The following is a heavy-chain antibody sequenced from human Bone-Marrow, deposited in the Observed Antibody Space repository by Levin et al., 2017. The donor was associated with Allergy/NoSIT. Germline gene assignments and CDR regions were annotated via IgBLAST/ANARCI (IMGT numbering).Heavy chain of an antibody. CDR3: ARMILEYYFDS. V-gene: IGHV3-48*01. Sequence: GGSLRLSCAASGFNVSNYNMNWVRQAPGRGLEWISYISSSTHNMYYADSVKGRFTISRDTAKNSLYLQMNSLRAEDTAVYYCARMILEYYFDSWGQGTLITVSS. CDR2: ISSSTHNM. D-gene: IGHD3-22*01. J-gene: IGHJ4*02. CDR1: GFNVSNYN.